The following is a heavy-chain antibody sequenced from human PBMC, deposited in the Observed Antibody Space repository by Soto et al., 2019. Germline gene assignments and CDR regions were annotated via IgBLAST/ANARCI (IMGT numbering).Heavy chain of an antibody. V-gene: IGHV4-39*01. Sequence: PSETLSLTCTVSGGSISSSSYYWGWIRQPPGKGLEWIGSIYYSGSTYYNPSLKSRVTISVDTSKNQFSRKLSSVTAADTAVYYCARHEGSGWYQRTSFRTNFDYWGQGTLVTVSS. CDR3: ARHEGSGWYQRTSFRTNFDY. CDR2: IYYSGST. CDR1: GGSISSSSYY. J-gene: IGHJ4*02. D-gene: IGHD6-19*01.